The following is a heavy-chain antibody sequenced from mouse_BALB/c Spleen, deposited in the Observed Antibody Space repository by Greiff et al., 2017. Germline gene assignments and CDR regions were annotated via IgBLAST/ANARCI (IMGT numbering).Heavy chain of an antibody. Sequence: ESGPGLVKPSQSLSLTCSITGYSITSGYYWNWIRQFPGNKLEWMGYISYDGSNNYNPSLKNRISITRDTSKNQFFLKLNSVTTEDTATYYCASSTVRAMDDWGQGTSVTVSS. D-gene: IGHD1-1*01. V-gene: IGHV3-6*02. CDR2: ISYDGSN. CDR1: GYSITSGYY. CDR3: ASSTVRAMDD. J-gene: IGHJ4*01.